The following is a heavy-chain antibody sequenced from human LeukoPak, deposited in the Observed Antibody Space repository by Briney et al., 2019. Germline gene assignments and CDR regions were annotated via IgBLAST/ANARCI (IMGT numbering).Heavy chain of an antibody. Sequence: GGSLRLSCAASGFTFSSHPMSWVRLAPGKGLEWVSSIRGSGDSTYYADSVKGRFTISRDNSKNTLYLQMNSLRAADKAVYYCARAKGTSYLSSFDYWGQGTLVTVSS. J-gene: IGHJ4*02. CDR2: IRGSGDST. CDR3: ARAKGTSYLSSFDY. V-gene: IGHV3-23*01. D-gene: IGHD6-6*01. CDR1: GFTFSSHP.